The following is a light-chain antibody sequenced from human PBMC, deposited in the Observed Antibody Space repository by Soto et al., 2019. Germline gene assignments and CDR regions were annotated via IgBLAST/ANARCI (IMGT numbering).Light chain of an antibody. V-gene: IGKV3-15*01. CDR3: QQYNNWPIT. CDR1: QSVSGD. CDR2: DAS. J-gene: IGKJ5*01. Sequence: EIVLTQSPATLSVSPGERATLSCRASQSVSGDLAWYHHKPGQAPRLLIYDASTRALDTPARFAGSGSGTEFTLTISSLQSEDFAVYSCQQYNNWPITFGQGTRLEI.